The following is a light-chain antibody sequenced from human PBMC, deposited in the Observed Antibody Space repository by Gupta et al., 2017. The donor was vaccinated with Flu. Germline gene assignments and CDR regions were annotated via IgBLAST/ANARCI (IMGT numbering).Light chain of an antibody. CDR1: ALPNQY. CDR2: KDT. J-gene: IGLJ1*01. CDR3: QSADSRSAYYV. V-gene: IGLV3-25*03. Sequence: GQPARIPFSGDALPNQYAYWYQQKPGQAPVLLIYKDTERPSGVPERFSASHSGTTVTLTISGVQAEDEADYYCQSADSRSAYYVFGTGTTVTVL.